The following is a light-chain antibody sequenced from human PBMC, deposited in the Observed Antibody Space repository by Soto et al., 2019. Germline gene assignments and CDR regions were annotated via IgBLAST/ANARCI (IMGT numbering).Light chain of an antibody. CDR2: WAS. CDR1: QSVFLRSINKNY. CDR3: QQYHSVPPT. Sequence: DIVMAQSPDSLAVSLGEKATINCKSSQSVFLRSINKNYLAWYQQKGGQPPKLLLYWASTRESGVPDRFSGSGSETDFTLTISDLQPEDVAVYYCQQYHSVPPTFGQGTKLEIK. J-gene: IGKJ2*01. V-gene: IGKV4-1*01.